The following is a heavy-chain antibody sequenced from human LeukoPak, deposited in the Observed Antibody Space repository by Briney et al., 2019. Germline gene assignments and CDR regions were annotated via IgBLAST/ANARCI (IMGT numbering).Heavy chain of an antibody. D-gene: IGHD3-22*01. J-gene: IGHJ4*02. CDR3: ARDSSGYYSRPLDY. CDR1: GGPFSGYY. CDR2: INHSGST. Sequence: PSETLSLTCAVYGGPFSGYYWSWIRQPPGKGLEWIGEINHSGSTNYNPSLKSRVTISVDTSKNQFSLKLSSVTAADTAVYYCARDSSGYYSRPLDYWGQGTLVTVSS. V-gene: IGHV4-34*01.